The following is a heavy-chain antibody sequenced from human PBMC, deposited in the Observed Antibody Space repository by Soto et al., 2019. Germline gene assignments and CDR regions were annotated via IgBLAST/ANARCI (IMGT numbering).Heavy chain of an antibody. J-gene: IGHJ4*02. CDR3: RLVGQMTPDGAGDH. V-gene: IGHV3-73*01. CDR1: GFDFSASA. D-gene: IGHD3-10*01. Sequence: PGGSLRFSCSTSGFDFSASALHWVRQASGRGLEWIGRIRTKSNNYAAASAASVRGRFTISRDDSNDAAYLQMDSLKVEDTAVYYCRLVGQMTPDGAGDHWGQGTLVTVSS. CDR2: IRTKSNNYAA.